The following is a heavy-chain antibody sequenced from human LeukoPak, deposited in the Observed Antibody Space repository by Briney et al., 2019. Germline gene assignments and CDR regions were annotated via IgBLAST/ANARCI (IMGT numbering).Heavy chain of an antibody. D-gene: IGHD3-9*01. V-gene: IGHV4-39*07. Sequence: SETLSLTCTVSGGSISSSSYYWGWIRQPPGKGLEWIGSIYYSGSTYYNPSLKSRVTISVDTSKNQFSLKLSSVTAADTAVYYCARERRTPPDILTGYSPLDAFDIWGQGTMVTVSS. CDR3: ARERRTPPDILTGYSPLDAFDI. J-gene: IGHJ3*02. CDR2: IYYSGST. CDR1: GGSISSSSYY.